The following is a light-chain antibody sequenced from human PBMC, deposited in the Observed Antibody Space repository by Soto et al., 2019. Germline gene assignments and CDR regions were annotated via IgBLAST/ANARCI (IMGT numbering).Light chain of an antibody. V-gene: IGKV4-1*01. CDR2: WAS. CDR1: QSVLYSVNNKNY. J-gene: IGKJ5*01. CDR3: QHYYDMPYT. Sequence: DIVMTQSPDSLAVSLGERATINCKSSQSVLYSVNNKNYIGWFQQTPGQPPKLLIYWASSRETGLPDRFSCSGSCKYFTLPIRCLQADEVPLHNYQHYYDMPYTFGQRKRMEI.